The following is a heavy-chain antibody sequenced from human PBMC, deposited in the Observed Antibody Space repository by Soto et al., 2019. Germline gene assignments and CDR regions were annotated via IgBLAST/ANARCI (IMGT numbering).Heavy chain of an antibody. CDR3: ARVPILPETYFDY. J-gene: IGHJ4*02. CDR1: GGSISGYY. CDR2: IYYSGST. Sequence: SETLSLTCTVSGGSISGYYWSWIRQPPGKGLEWIGYIYYSGSTNYNPSLKSRVTISVDTSKNQFSLKLSSVTAADTAVYYCARVPILPETYFDYWGQGTLVTVSS. V-gene: IGHV4-59*01.